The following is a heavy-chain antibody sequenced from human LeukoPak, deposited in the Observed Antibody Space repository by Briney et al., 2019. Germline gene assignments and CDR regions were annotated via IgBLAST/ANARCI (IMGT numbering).Heavy chain of an antibody. J-gene: IGHJ4*02. V-gene: IGHV4-59*01. CDR1: GGSISSYY. CDR2: IYYSGST. D-gene: IGHD6-19*01. Sequence: SETLSLTCTVSGGSISSYYWSWIQQPPWKGLEWIGYIYYSGSTNYNPSLKSRVTISVDTSKNQFSLKLSSVTAADTAVYYCARAGSGWLYYFDYWGQGTLVTVSS. CDR3: ARAGSGWLYYFDY.